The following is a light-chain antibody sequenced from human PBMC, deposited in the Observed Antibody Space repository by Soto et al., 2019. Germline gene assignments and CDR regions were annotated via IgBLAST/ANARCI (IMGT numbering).Light chain of an antibody. CDR2: EVS. V-gene: IGLV2-14*01. CDR3: SSYTSSSAVV. J-gene: IGLJ2*01. CDR1: SSDVGGYNY. Sequence: QSVLTQPASVSGSPGQSITISCTGTSSDVGGYNYVSWYQQYPDKAPKLMIYEVSNRPSGVSNRFSGSKSGNTASLTISGLQAEDEADYYCSSYTSSSAVVFGGGTKLTVL.